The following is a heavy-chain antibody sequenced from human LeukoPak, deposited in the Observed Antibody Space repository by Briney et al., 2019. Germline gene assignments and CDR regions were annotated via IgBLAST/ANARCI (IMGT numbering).Heavy chain of an antibody. Sequence: PSETLSLTCTVSGGSISIRSYYWGWIRQPPGKGLEWIGSIYYSGSTYYNPSLKSRVTISVDTSKNQFSLKLSSVTAADTAVYYCARGLSGYDRGGYDYWGQGTLVTVSS. CDR1: GGSISIRSYY. J-gene: IGHJ4*02. V-gene: IGHV4-39*07. CDR2: IYYSGST. CDR3: ARGLSGYDRGGYDY. D-gene: IGHD5-12*01.